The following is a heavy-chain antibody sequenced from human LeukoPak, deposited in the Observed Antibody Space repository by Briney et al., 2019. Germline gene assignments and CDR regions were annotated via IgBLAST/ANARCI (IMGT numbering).Heavy chain of an antibody. J-gene: IGHJ4*02. Sequence: SGTLSLTCAVSGGSISSSNWWSWVRQPPGKGLEWIGEIYHSGSTNYNPSLKSRVTISVDTSKNQFSLKLSSVTAADTAVYYCASPGPIRYYYDSSGYPNSFLYWGQGTLVTVSS. CDR2: IYHSGST. V-gene: IGHV4-4*02. D-gene: IGHD3-22*01. CDR3: ASPGPIRYYYDSSGYPNSFLY. CDR1: GGSISSSNW.